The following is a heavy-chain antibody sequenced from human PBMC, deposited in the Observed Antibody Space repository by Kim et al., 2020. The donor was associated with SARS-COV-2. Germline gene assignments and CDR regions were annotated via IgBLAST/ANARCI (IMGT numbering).Heavy chain of an antibody. J-gene: IGHJ5*02. CDR3: AKPKAGAQWLVREDWFDP. Sequence: GGSLRLSCAASGFTFSSYAMHWVRQAPGKGLEWVAVIWYDGSNKYYADSVKGRFTISRDNSKNTLYLQMNSLRAEDTAVYYCAKPKAGAQWLVREDWFDPWGQGTLVTVSS. CDR2: IWYDGSNK. D-gene: IGHD6-19*01. CDR1: GFTFSSYA. V-gene: IGHV3-33*06.